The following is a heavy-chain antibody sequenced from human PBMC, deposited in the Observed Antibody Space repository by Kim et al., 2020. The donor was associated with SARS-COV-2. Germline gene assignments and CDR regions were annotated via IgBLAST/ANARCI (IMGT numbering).Heavy chain of an antibody. J-gene: IGHJ4*02. CDR3: AKVHSSSWHDSYYFDY. CDR2: ISWNSGSI. Sequence: LSLTCAASGFTFDDYAMHWVRQAPGKGLEWVSGISWNSGSIGYADSVKGRFTISRDNAKNSLYLQMNSLRAEDTALYYCAKVHSSSWHDSYYFDYWGQGTLVTVSS. V-gene: IGHV3-9*01. CDR1: GFTFDDYA. D-gene: IGHD6-13*01.